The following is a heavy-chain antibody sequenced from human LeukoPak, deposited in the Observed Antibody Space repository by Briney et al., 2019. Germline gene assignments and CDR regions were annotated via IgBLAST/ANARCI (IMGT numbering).Heavy chain of an antibody. CDR3: ARGGTFSGYGGY. J-gene: IGHJ4*02. CDR2: INHRGSI. CDR1: GGSFGGYY. V-gene: IGHV4-34*01. Sequence: SETLSLTCAVYGGSFGGYYWNWIRQPPGKGLEWIGEINHRGSISYNPSLKSRVTISVDTSKNQFSLKLSSVTAADTAVYYCARGGTFSGYGGYWGQGTLVIVSS. D-gene: IGHD3-22*01.